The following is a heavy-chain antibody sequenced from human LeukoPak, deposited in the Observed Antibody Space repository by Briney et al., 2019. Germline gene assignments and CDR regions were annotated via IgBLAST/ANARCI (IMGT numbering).Heavy chain of an antibody. CDR2: ISWNSGSI. CDR1: GFTFGDYA. D-gene: IGHD3-22*01. Sequence: GGSLRLSCAASGFTFGDYAMHWVRQAPGKGLEWVSGISWNSGSIGYADSVKGRFTISRDNAKNSLYLQMNSLRAEDTALYYCAKAVYYDSSGYYLDYWGQGTLVTVSS. CDR3: AKAVYYDSSGYYLDY. V-gene: IGHV3-9*01. J-gene: IGHJ4*02.